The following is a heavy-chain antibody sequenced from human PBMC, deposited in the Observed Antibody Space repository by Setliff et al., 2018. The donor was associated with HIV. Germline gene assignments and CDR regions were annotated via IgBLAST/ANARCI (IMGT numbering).Heavy chain of an antibody. J-gene: IGHJ4*02. CDR2: AYYSGSS. Sequence: SETLSLTCTVSGGSISTNYYWGWIRQPPGKGLEWIGSAYYSGSSYYSPSLRSRVTISVDTSKNQFSLRLSSVTAADTAVYYCTRDSRYYYDISGYYIFWGQGTLVTVSS. CDR1: GGSISTNYY. D-gene: IGHD3-22*01. CDR3: TRDSRYYYDISGYYIF. V-gene: IGHV4-39*02.